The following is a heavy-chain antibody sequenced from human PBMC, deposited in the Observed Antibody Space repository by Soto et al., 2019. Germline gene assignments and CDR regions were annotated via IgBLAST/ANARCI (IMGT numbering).Heavy chain of an antibody. V-gene: IGHV1-45*02. D-gene: IGHD3-22*01. Sequence: ASVKVSCKASGYTFTYRYLHWVRQAPGQALEWMGWITPFNGNTNYAQKFQDRVTITRDRSMSTAYMELSSLRSEDTAMYYCATAENYYASSGYYYLYYGMDVWGQGSRVTVSS. CDR1: GYTFTYRY. CDR2: ITPFNGNT. J-gene: IGHJ6*02. CDR3: ATAENYYASSGYYYLYYGMDV.